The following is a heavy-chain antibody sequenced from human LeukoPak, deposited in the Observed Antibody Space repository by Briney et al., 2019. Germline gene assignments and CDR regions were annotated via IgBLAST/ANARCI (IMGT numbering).Heavy chain of an antibody. CDR3: ARGLSCSGDSCYSGWFVP. J-gene: IGHJ5*02. Sequence: SETLSLTCTVSGGSISRYYWSWIGQPAGQGLEWLGRIYTCGSTNYNPSLQSRVTMSVDTSKNQFSLKLSSVTAADTAVYYCARGLSCSGDSCYSGWFVPWGQGTLVTVSS. V-gene: IGHV4-4*07. CDR2: IYTCGST. CDR1: GGSISRYY. D-gene: IGHD2-15*01.